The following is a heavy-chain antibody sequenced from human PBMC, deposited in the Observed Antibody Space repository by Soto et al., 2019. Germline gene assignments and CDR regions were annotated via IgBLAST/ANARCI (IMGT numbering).Heavy chain of an antibody. CDR2: IDGDGRST. D-gene: IGHD3-10*01. CDR1: GFTSSIYW. V-gene: IGHV3-74*01. Sequence: QPGGSLRLSCAASGFTSSIYWMHWVRQAPGKGLVWVSQIDGDGRSTHYADSVKGRFTISRDNAKNTLYLQMNSLGAEDTAIYYCGRGLLTAVGMDIWGQGTRVTVSS. CDR3: GRGLLTAVGMDI. J-gene: IGHJ6*02.